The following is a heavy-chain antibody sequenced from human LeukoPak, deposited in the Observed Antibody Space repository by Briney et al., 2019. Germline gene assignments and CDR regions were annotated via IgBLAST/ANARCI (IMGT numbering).Heavy chain of an antibody. D-gene: IGHD6-13*01. CDR2: IKQDGSEK. CDR3: AKYSSSFEYYYYYYGMDV. J-gene: IGHJ6*02. V-gene: IGHV3-7*01. CDR1: GFTFSSYW. Sequence: GGSLRLSCAASGFTFSSYWMSWVRQAPGKGLEWVANIKQDGSEKYYVDSVKGRFTISRDNAKNSLYLQMNSLRAEDTAVYYRAKYSSSFEYYYYYYGMDVWGQGTTVTVSS.